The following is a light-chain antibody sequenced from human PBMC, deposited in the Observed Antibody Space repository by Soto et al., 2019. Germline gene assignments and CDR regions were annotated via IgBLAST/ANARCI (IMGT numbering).Light chain of an antibody. Sequence: QSALTQPASVSGSPGQSITISCTGTSSDVGGYKYVSWYQQHPGKAPKLMIYEVSNRPSGVSNRFSGSKSGNMASLTISGLQAEDEADYYCSSYTSSSLGVVFGGGTKVTVL. V-gene: IGLV2-14*01. CDR2: EVS. J-gene: IGLJ2*01. CDR1: SSDVGGYKY. CDR3: SSYTSSSLGVV.